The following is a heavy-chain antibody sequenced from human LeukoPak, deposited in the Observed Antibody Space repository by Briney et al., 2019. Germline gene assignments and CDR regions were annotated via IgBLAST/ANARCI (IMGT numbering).Heavy chain of an antibody. Sequence: GASVKVSCRASGYTFTSYGISWVRQAPGQGLEWMGWISAYNGNTNYAQKLQGRVTMTTDTSTSTAYMELRSLRSDDTAVYYCARESGSCLGGRNYYYGMDVWGQGTTVTVSS. V-gene: IGHV1-18*01. D-gene: IGHD1-26*01. CDR3: ARESGSCLGGRNYYYGMDV. CDR2: ISAYNGNT. CDR1: GYTFTSYG. J-gene: IGHJ6*02.